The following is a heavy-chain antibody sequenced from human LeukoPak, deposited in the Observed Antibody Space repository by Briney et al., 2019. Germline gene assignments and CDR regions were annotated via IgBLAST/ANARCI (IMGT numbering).Heavy chain of an antibody. V-gene: IGHV3-64*01. CDR1: GFTFSSYA. J-gene: IGHJ4*02. Sequence: PGGSLRLSCAASGFTFSSYAMHWVRQAPGKGLEYVSAISGNGGSTYYANSVKGRFTISRDNSKNMLYLQMGSLRAEDMAVYYCASGLGIAAAGEGYWGQGTLVTVSS. CDR2: ISGNGGST. D-gene: IGHD6-13*01. CDR3: ASGLGIAAAGEGY.